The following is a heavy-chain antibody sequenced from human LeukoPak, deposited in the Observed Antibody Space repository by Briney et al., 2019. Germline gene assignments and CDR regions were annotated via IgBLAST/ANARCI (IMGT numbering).Heavy chain of an antibody. CDR2: INPNSGGT. CDR3: TREDTSSCDYVLH. D-gene: IGHD4-17*01. Sequence: GASVKVSCKASGYTFTDYYIHWVRQAPGQGLEWMGWINPNSGGTEIAQNFKGRVTMTRDTSISTAYMELNSLRSDDTAVFYCTREDTSSCDYVLHWGQGTLVTVSS. CDR1: GYTFTDYY. J-gene: IGHJ4*02. V-gene: IGHV1-2*02.